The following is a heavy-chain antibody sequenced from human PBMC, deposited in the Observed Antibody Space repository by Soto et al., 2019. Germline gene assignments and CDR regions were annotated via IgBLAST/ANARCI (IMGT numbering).Heavy chain of an antibody. CDR3: ARDQSSSWYVAGFDP. D-gene: IGHD6-13*01. CDR2: IIPILGIA. J-gene: IGHJ5*02. V-gene: IGHV1-69*04. Sequence: SVKVSCKASGGTFSSYTISWVRQAPGQGLEWMGRIIPILGIANYAQKFQGRVTITADKSTSTAYMELSSLRSEDTAVYYCARDQSSSWYVAGFDPWGQGTLVTVSS. CDR1: GGTFSSYT.